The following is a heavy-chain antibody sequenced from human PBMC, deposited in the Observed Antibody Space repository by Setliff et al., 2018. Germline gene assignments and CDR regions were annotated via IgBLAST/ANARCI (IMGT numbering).Heavy chain of an antibody. CDR2: IHAGSSNT. D-gene: IGHD1-26*01. Sequence: VASVKVSCKASGYTFTESIVSWVRQAPGQTLEWLGWIHAGSSNTLYSERLHDRISITADESTSTAYMELSSLRSEDTAVYYCARDSGAGGSSNWGQGTLVTVSS. J-gene: IGHJ4*02. CDR1: GYTFTESI. CDR3: ARDSGAGGSSN. V-gene: IGHV1-18*01.